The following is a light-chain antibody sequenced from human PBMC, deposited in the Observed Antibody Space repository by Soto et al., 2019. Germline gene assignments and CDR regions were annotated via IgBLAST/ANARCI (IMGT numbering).Light chain of an antibody. V-gene: IGKV3-20*01. Sequence: EFVLTQSPGTLSLSPGERATLSCRASQTVRNNYLAWYQQKPGQAPRLLIYDASSRATGIPDRFSGGGSGTDFTLTISRLEPEDFAMYYCQHFDTTPPWTFGQGTKVESK. CDR2: DAS. J-gene: IGKJ1*01. CDR3: QHFDTTPPWT. CDR1: QTVRNNY.